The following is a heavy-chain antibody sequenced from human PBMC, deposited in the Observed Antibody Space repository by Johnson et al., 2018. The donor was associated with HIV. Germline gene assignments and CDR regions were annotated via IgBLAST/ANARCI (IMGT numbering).Heavy chain of an antibody. D-gene: IGHD6-13*01. CDR3: ARGRYSSNWYVGGLDI. CDR2: IYSGGST. CDR1: GFIVGANY. V-gene: IGHV3-66*01. Sequence: VQVVESGGGLVQPGGSLRLSCAASGFIVGANYMSWVRQAPGKGLEWVSVIYSGGSTYYADSVKGRFTISRDNAMNSLYLQLNSLRADDPAVYYCARGRYSSNWYVGGLDIWGQGTMVTVSS. J-gene: IGHJ3*02.